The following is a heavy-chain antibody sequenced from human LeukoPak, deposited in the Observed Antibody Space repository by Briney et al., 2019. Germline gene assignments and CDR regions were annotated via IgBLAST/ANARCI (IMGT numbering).Heavy chain of an antibody. CDR2: MNPNSGNT. V-gene: IGHV1-8*01. D-gene: IGHD3-10*01. J-gene: IGHJ6*02. CDR3: ARISTFGEHPAYYYSGMDV. Sequence: ASVKVSCKASGYTFTSYDINWVRQATGQGLEWMGWMNPNSGNTGYAQKFQGRVTMTRTTSISTAYMELSSLRSEDTAVYYCARISTFGEHPAYYYSGMDVWGQGTTVTVSS. CDR1: GYTFTSYD.